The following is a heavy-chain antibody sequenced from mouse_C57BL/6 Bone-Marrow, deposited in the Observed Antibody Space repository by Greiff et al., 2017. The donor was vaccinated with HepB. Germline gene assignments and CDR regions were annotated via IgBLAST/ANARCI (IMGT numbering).Heavy chain of an antibody. J-gene: IGHJ1*03. Sequence: EVNVVESGGGLVKPGGSLKLSCAASGFTFSSYAMSWVRQTPEKRLEWVATISDGGSYTYYPDNVKGRFTISRDNAKNNLYLQRSHLKSEDTAMYYCARVGSSYYFDVWGTGTTVTVSS. CDR1: GFTFSSYA. CDR2: ISDGGSYT. D-gene: IGHD1-1*01. V-gene: IGHV5-4*03. CDR3: ARVGSSYYFDV.